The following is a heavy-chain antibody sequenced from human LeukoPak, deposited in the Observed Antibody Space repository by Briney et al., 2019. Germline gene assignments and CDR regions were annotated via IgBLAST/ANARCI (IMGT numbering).Heavy chain of an antibody. CDR1: GGSFSGYY. CDR3: ASRKARDIVVVPAAMGYYFDY. J-gene: IGHJ4*02. Sequence: SETLSLTCAVYGGSFSGYYWSWTRQPPGKGLEWIGETNHSGSTNYNPSLKSRVTISVDTSKNQFSLKLSSVTAADTAVYYCASRKARDIVVVPAAMGYYFDYWGQGTLATVSS. D-gene: IGHD2-2*01. V-gene: IGHV4-34*01. CDR2: TNHSGST.